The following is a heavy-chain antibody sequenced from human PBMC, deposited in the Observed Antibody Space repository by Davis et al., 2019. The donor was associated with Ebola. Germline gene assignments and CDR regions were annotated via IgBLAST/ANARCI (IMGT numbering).Heavy chain of an antibody. J-gene: IGHJ4*02. CDR1: GFTFSNVW. CDR2: VKSKTYGRTT. D-gene: IGHD3-22*01. Sequence: GESLKISCAAPGFTFSNVWMTWVRQAPGKGLECVGRVKSKTYGRTTDYAAPVKGRFTISRDDSRNTLYLQMNSLKTDDTAVYYCTTVLRDSSAYVTNWGQGTLVTVSS. CDR3: TTVLRDSSAYVTN. V-gene: IGHV3-15*01.